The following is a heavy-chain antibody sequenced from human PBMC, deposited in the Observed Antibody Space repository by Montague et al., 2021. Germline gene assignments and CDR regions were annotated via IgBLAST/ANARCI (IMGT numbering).Heavy chain of an antibody. Sequence: SETLSLTCIVSGGSISSSNYHWGWIRQPPGKGLEWIGSTTYTGNTYYNPSLKSQVTMSVDTSRNQFSLKLTSVTAADTAVYYCARLDIVLIYWGFDYWGQGTLVTVSS. CDR2: TTYTGNT. J-gene: IGHJ4*02. V-gene: IGHV4-39*01. D-gene: IGHD2-8*01. CDR3: ARLDIVLIYWGFDY. CDR1: GGSISSSNYH.